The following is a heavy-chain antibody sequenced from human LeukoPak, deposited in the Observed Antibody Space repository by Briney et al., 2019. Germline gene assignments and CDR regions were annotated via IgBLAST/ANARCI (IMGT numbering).Heavy chain of an antibody. CDR3: AKIVRGVSYYYYGMDA. CDR1: GFTFRSYA. CDR2: ISGSGGST. Sequence: GGSLRLSCAASGFTFRSYAMSWVRQAPGKGLEWVSAISGSGGSTYYAASVKGRFTISRDDSKNTLYLQMNSLSAEDTAVYYCAKIVRGVSYYYYGMDAWGQGTTVTVSS. V-gene: IGHV3-23*01. J-gene: IGHJ6*02. D-gene: IGHD3-10*01.